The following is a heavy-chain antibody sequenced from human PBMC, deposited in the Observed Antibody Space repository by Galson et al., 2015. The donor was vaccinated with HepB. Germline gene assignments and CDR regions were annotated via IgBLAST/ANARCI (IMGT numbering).Heavy chain of an antibody. Sequence: PRLSCAASGFTLGNYAMHWVRQAPGKGLEWVAVIAFGGNSKYYADSVKGRFTISRDTSKNTLYLQMNSLRPEDTAVYYCARTITIFGVVINGFDIWGQGTMLTVSS. CDR2: IAFGGNSK. V-gene: IGHV3-30-3*01. CDR1: GFTLGNYA. CDR3: ARTITIFGVVINGFDI. D-gene: IGHD3-3*01. J-gene: IGHJ3*02.